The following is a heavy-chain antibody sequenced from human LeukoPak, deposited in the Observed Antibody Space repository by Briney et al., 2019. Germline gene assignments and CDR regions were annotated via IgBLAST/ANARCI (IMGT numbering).Heavy chain of an antibody. J-gene: IGHJ4*02. CDR2: ISSSSSSYT. CDR1: GFTFSDYY. CDR3: ARASASYFDY. V-gene: IGHV3-11*06. Sequence: EGSLRLSCAASGFTFSDYYMSWIRQAPGKGLEWVSYISSSSSSYTNYADSVKGRFTISRDNAKNSLYLQLNSLRAEDTAVYYCARASASYFDYWGQGTLVTVSS.